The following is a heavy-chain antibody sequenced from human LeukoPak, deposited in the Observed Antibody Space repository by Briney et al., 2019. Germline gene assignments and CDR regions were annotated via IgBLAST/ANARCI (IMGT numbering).Heavy chain of an antibody. CDR1: GCSLSRYY. CDR3: ARHDMDVAGAGLDYFDY. D-gene: IGHD1-26*01. Sequence: SETLSLTCTVSGCSLSRYYWSWLRQPPGKGLEWIGYIYYSGSTNYNPSLKSRVTMSVDTSKNQFSVKLSSVTTADTAVYYCARHDMDVAGAGLDYFDYWGQGTLVTVSS. J-gene: IGHJ4*02. CDR2: IYYSGST. V-gene: IGHV4-59*08.